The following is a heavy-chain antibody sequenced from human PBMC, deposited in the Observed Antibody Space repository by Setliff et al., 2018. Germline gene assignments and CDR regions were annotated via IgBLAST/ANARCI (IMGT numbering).Heavy chain of an antibody. V-gene: IGHV3-7*03. D-gene: IGHD6-13*01. Sequence: GGSLRLSCAASGFTFSNYGMTWVRQAPGKGLEWVANIMQDGGAQYYADSVKGRFTISRDNVRSSLFLQMNSLRVEDTAVYYCAREPWQQLVVDYWGQGTLVTVSS. CDR1: GFTFSNYG. CDR2: IMQDGGAQ. CDR3: AREPWQQLVVDY. J-gene: IGHJ4*02.